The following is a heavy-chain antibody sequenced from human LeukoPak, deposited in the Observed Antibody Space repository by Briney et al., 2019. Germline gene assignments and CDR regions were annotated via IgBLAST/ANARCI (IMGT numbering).Heavy chain of an antibody. J-gene: IGHJ3*02. CDR1: GYSFSSYW. V-gene: IGHV5-51*01. Sequence: GESLKISCKGSGYSFSSYWIGWVRQMPGKGLEWMGIIYPGDSDTRYSPSFQGQVTISADKSISTAYLQWSSLKASDSAMYYCATNTTFRGIHAFDIWGQGTMVTVSS. D-gene: IGHD3-10*01. CDR2: IYPGDSDT. CDR3: ATNTTFRGIHAFDI.